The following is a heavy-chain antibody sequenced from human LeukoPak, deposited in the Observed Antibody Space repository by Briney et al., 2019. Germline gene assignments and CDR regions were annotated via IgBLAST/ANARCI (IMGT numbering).Heavy chain of an antibody. CDR1: GYTFTSYD. CDR3: ARGVGRGYYYYMDV. D-gene: IGHD1-26*01. J-gene: IGHJ6*03. Sequence: ASVKVSCKASGYTFTSYDINWVRQATGQGLEWMGWMNPNSGNTGYAQKFQGRVTMTRNPSISTAYMELSSLRSEDTAVYYCARGVGRGYYYYMDVWGKGTTVTISS. CDR2: MNPNSGNT. V-gene: IGHV1-8*01.